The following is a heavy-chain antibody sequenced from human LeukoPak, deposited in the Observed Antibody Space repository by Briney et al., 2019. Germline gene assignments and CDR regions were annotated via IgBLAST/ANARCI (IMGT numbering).Heavy chain of an antibody. V-gene: IGHV4-39*02. CDR2: IYYSGST. CDR3: ARDIVATIGGPNWFDP. J-gene: IGHJ5*02. D-gene: IGHD5-12*01. Sequence: LETLSLTCNVSDGSISSSSYYWGWIRQPPGTGLEWIGRIYYSGSTYYNPSLKSRVTISVDTSKNQFSLKLSSVTAADTAVYYCARDIVATIGGPNWFDPWGQGTLVTVSS. CDR1: DGSISSSSYY.